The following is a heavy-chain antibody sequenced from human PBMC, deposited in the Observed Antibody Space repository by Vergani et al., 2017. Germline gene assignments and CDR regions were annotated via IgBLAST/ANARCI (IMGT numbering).Heavy chain of an antibody. CDR3: ARGAMCSGGSCYSGIGYFQH. J-gene: IGHJ1*01. Sequence: QVQLVQSGAEVKKPGASVKVSCKASGYTFTSYYMHWVRQAPGQGLEWMGIINPSGGSTSYAQKFQGRVTMTRDTSTSTVYMELSSLRSEDTAVYYCARGAMCSGGSCYSGIGYFQHWGQGTLVTVSS. CDR2: INPSGGST. D-gene: IGHD2-15*01. V-gene: IGHV1-46*01. CDR1: GYTFTSYY.